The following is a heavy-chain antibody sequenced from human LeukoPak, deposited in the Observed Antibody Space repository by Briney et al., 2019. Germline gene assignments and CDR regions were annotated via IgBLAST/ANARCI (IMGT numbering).Heavy chain of an antibody. V-gene: IGHV1-69*05. J-gene: IGHJ4*02. Sequence: SVKVSCKASGRTFSSYAISWVRQAPGQGLEWMGRIIPIFGTANYAQKFQGRVTITTDESTSTAYMELSSLRSEDTAVYYCARGKYCDFWSGYSYWGQGTLVTVSS. D-gene: IGHD3-3*01. CDR1: GRTFSSYA. CDR2: IIPIFGTA. CDR3: ARGKYCDFWSGYSY.